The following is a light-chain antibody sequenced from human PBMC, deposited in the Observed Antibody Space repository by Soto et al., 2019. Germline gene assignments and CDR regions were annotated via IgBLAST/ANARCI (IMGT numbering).Light chain of an antibody. CDR3: QQRKSRLT. Sequence: DIVLTQSPATLSLSPGERATLSCRASQSVSNYLAWYQQKPGQAPRLLIYDASNRAPGIPARFSGSGSGADFSLTSSSLAPEDFAVYYCQQRKSRLTFGGGTKVEIK. CDR1: QSVSNY. V-gene: IGKV3-11*01. CDR2: DAS. J-gene: IGKJ4*01.